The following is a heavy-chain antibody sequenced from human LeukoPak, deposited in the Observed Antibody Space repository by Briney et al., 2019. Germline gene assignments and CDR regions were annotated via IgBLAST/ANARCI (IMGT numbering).Heavy chain of an antibody. J-gene: IGHJ1*01. CDR1: GGSISSGGYY. Sequence: PSETLSLTCTVSGGSISSGGYYWSWIRQHPGKGLERIGYIYYSGSTYYNPSLKSRVTISVDTSKNQFSLKLSSVTAADTAVYYCARAGVAAGQYFQHWGQGTLVTVSS. CDR2: IYYSGST. CDR3: ARAGVAAGQYFQH. D-gene: IGHD6-13*01. V-gene: IGHV4-31*03.